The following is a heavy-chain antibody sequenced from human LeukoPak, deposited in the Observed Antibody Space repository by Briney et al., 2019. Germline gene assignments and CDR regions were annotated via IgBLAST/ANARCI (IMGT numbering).Heavy chain of an antibody. CDR3: ARDAATVTTRIWYFDL. V-gene: IGHV4-4*07. CDR2: IYTSGST. CDR1: GGSISSYY. D-gene: IGHD4-17*01. Sequence: SETLSLTCTVSGGSISSYYWSWIRQPAGKGLEWIGRIYTSGSTNYNPSLKSRVTMLVDTSKNQFSLKLSSVTAADTAVYYCARDAATVTTRIWYFDLWGRGTLVTVSS. J-gene: IGHJ2*01.